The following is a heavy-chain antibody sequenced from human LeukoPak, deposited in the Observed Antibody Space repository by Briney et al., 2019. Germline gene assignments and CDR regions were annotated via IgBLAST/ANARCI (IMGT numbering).Heavy chain of an antibody. CDR3: ARSAVGATLH. Sequence: GGSLRLSCAASGFTFSDSYMSWIRQAPGKGLEWVSHISSSGNTRYYADSVKGRFTISRDNAKNSLYLQMNSLRAEDTAVYYCARSAVGATLHWGQGTLVTVSS. CDR1: GFTFSDSY. J-gene: IGHJ4*02. V-gene: IGHV3-11*01. D-gene: IGHD1-26*01. CDR2: ISSSGNTR.